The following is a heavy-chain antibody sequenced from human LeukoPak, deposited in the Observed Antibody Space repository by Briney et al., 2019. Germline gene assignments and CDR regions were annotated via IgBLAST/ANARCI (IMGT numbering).Heavy chain of an antibody. Sequence: GASVKVSCKASGYTFTGYYMHWVRQAPGQGLEWMGWINPNSGGTNYAQKFQGRVTMTRDTSISTAYMELSRLRSDDTAVYYCASRDVVVPAAMGGHDAFDIWGQGTMVTVSS. CDR3: ASRDVVVPAAMGGHDAFDI. J-gene: IGHJ3*02. D-gene: IGHD2-2*01. CDR2: INPNSGGT. CDR1: GYTFTGYY. V-gene: IGHV1-2*02.